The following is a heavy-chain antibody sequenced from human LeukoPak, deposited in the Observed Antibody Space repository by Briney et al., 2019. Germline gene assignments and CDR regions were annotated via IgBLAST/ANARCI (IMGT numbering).Heavy chain of an antibody. Sequence: SETLSLTCTVSGGSISSYCWSWIRQPPGKGLEWIGYIYYSGSTNYNPSLKSRVTISVDTSKNQFSLKLSSVTAADTAVYYCARERMSGMDVWGQGTTVTVSS. CDR2: IYYSGST. CDR3: ARERMSGMDV. D-gene: IGHD2-8*01. V-gene: IGHV4-59*01. CDR1: GGSISSYC. J-gene: IGHJ6*02.